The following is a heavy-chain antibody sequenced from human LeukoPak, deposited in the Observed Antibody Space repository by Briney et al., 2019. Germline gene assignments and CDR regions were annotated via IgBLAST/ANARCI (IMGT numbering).Heavy chain of an antibody. J-gene: IGHJ6*03. CDR3: AREYCSSTSCSEHDYYYYYMDV. Sequence: GGSLRLSCAASGFTFSSYSMNWVRQAPGKGLEWVSSISSSSSYIYYADSVKGRFTISRDNAKNSLYLQMNSLRAEDTAVYYCAREYCSSTSCSEHDYYYYYMDVWGKGTTVTISS. CDR1: GFTFSSYS. D-gene: IGHD2-2*01. V-gene: IGHV3-21*01. CDR2: ISSSSSYI.